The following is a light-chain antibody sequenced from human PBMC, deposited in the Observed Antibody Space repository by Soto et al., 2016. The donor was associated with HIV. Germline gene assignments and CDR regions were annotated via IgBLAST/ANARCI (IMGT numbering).Light chain of an antibody. CDR3: QQSYSIPRT. CDR1: QDIVYA. CDR2: AAS. V-gene: IGKV1-NL1*01. Sequence: DIQVTQSPSFLSASVGDKVTISCRASQDIVYASAWYQQKLGKAPKLLIYAASELESGVPSRFSGGGSGTDYTLTISSLQPEDFATYYCQQSYSIPRTFGQGTKLAIK. J-gene: IGKJ2*01.